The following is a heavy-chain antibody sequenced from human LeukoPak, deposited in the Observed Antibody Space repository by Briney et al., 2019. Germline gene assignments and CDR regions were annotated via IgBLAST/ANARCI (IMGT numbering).Heavy chain of an antibody. CDR3: ARSLENSYLYMDV. D-gene: IGHD4-23*01. CDR2: LSSSSGMI. V-gene: IGHV3-48*01. Sequence: PGGSLRLSCVASEFTFSSYTINWVRQAPGKGLEWVSSLSSSSGMIYHADSVRGRFTISRDNAKNSLYLQMNGLKAEDTAVYYCARSLENSYLYMDVWGQGTTVTVSS. J-gene: IGHJ6*02. CDR1: EFTFSSYT.